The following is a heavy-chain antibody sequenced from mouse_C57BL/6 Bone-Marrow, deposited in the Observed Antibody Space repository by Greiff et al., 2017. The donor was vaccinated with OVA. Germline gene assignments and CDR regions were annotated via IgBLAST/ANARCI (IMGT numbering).Heavy chain of an antibody. Sequence: QVQLQQSGPGLVQPSQCLSITCTVSGFSLTSYGVHWVRQSPGKGLEWLGVIWRGGSTDYNAAFMSRLSITKDNSKSQVFFKMNSLQADDTAIYYCAKKKLGPRYWYFDVWGTGTTVTVSS. CDR1: GFSLTSYG. D-gene: IGHD4-1*01. CDR3: AKKKLGPRYWYFDV. V-gene: IGHV2-5*01. CDR2: IWRGGST. J-gene: IGHJ1*03.